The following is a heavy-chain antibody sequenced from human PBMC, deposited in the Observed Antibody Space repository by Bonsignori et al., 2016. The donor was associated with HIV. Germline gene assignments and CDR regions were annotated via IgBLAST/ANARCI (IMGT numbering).Heavy chain of an antibody. D-gene: IGHD3-10*01. CDR3: GRGTYHFYYAMDV. CDR2: FSASGATI. Sequence: EVQLVESGGGLVQPGGSLRLSCTASGFNFNTYEVNWFRQTPGKGLEWVSYFSASGATIFYAGSVKGRFAVSRDKAKNSVHLQMNSLRAEDTAVYYCGRGTYHFYYAMDVVGPRDHGHR. J-gene: IGHJ6*02. CDR1: GFNFNTYE. V-gene: IGHV3-48*03.